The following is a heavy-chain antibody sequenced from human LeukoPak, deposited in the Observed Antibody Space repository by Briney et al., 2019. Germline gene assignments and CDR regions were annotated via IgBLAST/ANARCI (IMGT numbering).Heavy chain of an antibody. CDR2: INHSGST. V-gene: IGHV4-34*01. D-gene: IGHD5-12*01. CDR3: ARVFGGYNYYYYYGMDV. CDR1: GGSFSGYY. Sequence: SETLSLTCAVYGGSFSGYYWSWIRQPPGKGLEWIGEINHSGSTNYNPSLKSRVTISVDTSRNQFSLKLSSVTAADTAVYYCARVFGGYNYYYYYGMDVWGQGTTVTVSS. J-gene: IGHJ6*02.